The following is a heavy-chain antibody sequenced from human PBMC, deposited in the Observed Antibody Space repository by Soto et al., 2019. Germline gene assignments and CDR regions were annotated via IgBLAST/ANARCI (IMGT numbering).Heavy chain of an antibody. V-gene: IGHV1-69*01. Sequence: QVQLVQSGAEVKKPGSSVKVSCKASGGTFSSYAISWVRQAPGQGLEWMGGIIPIFGTAHYAQKFQGRVTISADEATRTAYMEVNRLRSEDTAVYYCARGTYYRVFSGYYACAFDIRGQGTMVTVSS. D-gene: IGHD3-22*01. CDR3: ARGTYYRVFSGYYACAFDI. CDR2: IIPIFGTA. CDR1: GGTFSSYA. J-gene: IGHJ3*02.